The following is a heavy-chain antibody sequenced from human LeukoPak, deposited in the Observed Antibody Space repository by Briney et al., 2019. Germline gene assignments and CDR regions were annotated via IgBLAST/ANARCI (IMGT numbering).Heavy chain of an antibody. CDR1: GGTFSSYA. CDR3: ASSYDYTRYYFDY. D-gene: IGHD4-11*01. J-gene: IGHJ4*02. Sequence: SVKASCKASGGTFSSYAISWVRQAPGQGLEWMGRIIPILGIANYAQKFQGRVTITADKSTSTAYMELSSLRSEDTAVYYCASSYDYTRYYFDYWGQGTLVTVSS. CDR2: IIPILGIA. V-gene: IGHV1-69*04.